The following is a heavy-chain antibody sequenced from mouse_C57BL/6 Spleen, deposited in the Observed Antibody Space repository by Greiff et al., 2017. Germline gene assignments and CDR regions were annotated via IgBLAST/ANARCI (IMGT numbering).Heavy chain of an antibody. CDR3: ARRPVYAMDY. Sequence: EVMLVESGGDLVKPGGSLKLSCAASGFTFSSYGMSWVRQTPDKRLEWVATISSGGSYTYYPDSVKGRFTISRDNAKNTLYRQMSSLKAEDTAMYYCARRPVYAMDYWGQGTSVTVSS. V-gene: IGHV5-6*02. CDR2: ISSGGSYT. J-gene: IGHJ4*01. CDR1: GFTFSSYG.